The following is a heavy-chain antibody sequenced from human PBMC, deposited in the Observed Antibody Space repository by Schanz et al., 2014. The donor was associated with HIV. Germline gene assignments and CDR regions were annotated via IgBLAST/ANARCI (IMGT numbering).Heavy chain of an antibody. D-gene: IGHD6-6*01. Sequence: VHLVESGGGVVQPGRSLRLSCAASGFTFDEYPMHWVRQAPGKGLEWVSGISWNNLNLAYADSVKGRFTISRDNAKNSLYLQMKSLRAEDTALYYCTTQLHSTSEPEGSSPSLDYWGQGSLVTVSS. CDR1: GFTFDEYP. V-gene: IGHV3-9*01. J-gene: IGHJ4*02. CDR2: ISWNNLNL. CDR3: TTQLHSTSEPEGSSPSLDY.